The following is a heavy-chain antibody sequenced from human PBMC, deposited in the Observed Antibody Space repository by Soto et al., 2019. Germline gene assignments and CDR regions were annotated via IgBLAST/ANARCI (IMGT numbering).Heavy chain of an antibody. CDR2: IYYSGST. Sequence: QVQLQESGPGLVKPSQTLSLTCTVSGGSISSGGYYWSWIRQHPGKGLEWIGYIYYSGSTYYNPSVKSRVTISVDTSKNQFSLKLSSVTAADTAVYYCARWSYYDSSGERYFDLWGRGTLVTVSS. J-gene: IGHJ2*01. CDR1: GGSISSGGYY. V-gene: IGHV4-31*03. D-gene: IGHD3-22*01. CDR3: ARWSYYDSSGERYFDL.